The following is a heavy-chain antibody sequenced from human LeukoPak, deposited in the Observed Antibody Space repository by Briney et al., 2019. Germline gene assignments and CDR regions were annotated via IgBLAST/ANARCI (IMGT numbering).Heavy chain of an antibody. CDR2: ISGSGGST. D-gene: IGHD6-19*01. Sequence: GGSLRLSCAASGFTFSSYAMSWVRQAPGKGLEWVSAISGSGGSTYYADSVKGRFTISRENSKNTLYLQMSSLRAEDTAVYYCAKDQASGWYFLYFDYWGQGTLVTVSS. V-gene: IGHV3-23*01. J-gene: IGHJ4*02. CDR3: AKDQASGWYFLYFDY. CDR1: GFTFSSYA.